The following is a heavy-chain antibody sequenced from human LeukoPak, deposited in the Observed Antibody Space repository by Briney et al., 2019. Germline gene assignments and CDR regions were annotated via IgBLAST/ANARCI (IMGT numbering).Heavy chain of an antibody. D-gene: IGHD5-24*01. CDR3: ARDVMGTYNWFEP. CDR2: IIPIFDTA. V-gene: IGHV1-69*13. J-gene: IGHJ5*02. Sequence: SVKVSCKASGGTFSSYTISWVRQAPGQGLEWMGGIIPIFDTANYAQKFQGRVTITADESTSTAYMELSSLRSEDTAVYYGARDVMGTYNWFEPWGQGTLVTVS. CDR1: GGTFSSYT.